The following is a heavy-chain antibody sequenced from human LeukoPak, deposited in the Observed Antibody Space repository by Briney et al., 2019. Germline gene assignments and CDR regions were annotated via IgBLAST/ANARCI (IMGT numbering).Heavy chain of an antibody. D-gene: IGHD2-2*02. CDR2: TSFDESHK. J-gene: IGHJ4*02. CDR1: GSGFIFSTSA. V-gene: IGHV3-30*14. CDR3: ARESTHCSSTSCYRRDY. Sequence: PGGSLRLSCAVSGSGFIFSTSAMHWVRQAPGKGLEWVAFTSFDESHKFYADSVEGRFTISRDNSKNTLYLQMNSLRAEDTAVYYCARESTHCSSTSCYRRDYWGQGTLVTVSS.